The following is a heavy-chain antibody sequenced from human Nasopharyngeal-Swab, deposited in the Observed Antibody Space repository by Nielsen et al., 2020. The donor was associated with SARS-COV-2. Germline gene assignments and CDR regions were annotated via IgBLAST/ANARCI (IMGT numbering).Heavy chain of an antibody. CDR2: IKQDGSEK. CDR3: ARDFLLDRVPNWFDP. V-gene: IGHV3-7*01. CDR1: GFTFSSYW. J-gene: IGHJ5*02. D-gene: IGHD2-2*03. Sequence: ESLKISCAASGFTFSSYWMSWVRQAPGKGLEWVANIKQDGSEKYYVDSVKGRFTISRDNAKNSLYLQMNSLRAEDTAVYYCARDFLLDRVPNWFDPWGQGTLVTVSS.